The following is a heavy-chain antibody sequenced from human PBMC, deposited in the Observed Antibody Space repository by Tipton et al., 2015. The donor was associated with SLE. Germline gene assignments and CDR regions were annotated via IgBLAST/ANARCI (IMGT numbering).Heavy chain of an antibody. D-gene: IGHD1-1*01. J-gene: IGHJ4*02. CDR3: ARGQTGEFDY. Sequence: SLRLSCAAAGFTFSSYWMTWVRLAPGKGLEWVANVKQDGSETNYMDSVKGRFTISRDNAKNSLYLQMNSLTVEDTAVYYCARGQTGEFDYWGQGTLVTVSS. CDR2: VKQDGSET. V-gene: IGHV3-7*01. CDR1: GFTFSSYW.